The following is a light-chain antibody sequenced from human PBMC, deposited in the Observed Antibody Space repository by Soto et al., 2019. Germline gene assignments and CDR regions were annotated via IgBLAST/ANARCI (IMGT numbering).Light chain of an antibody. V-gene: IGKV3-20*01. Sequence: EIVLTQSPGTLSLSPGERATLSCRASESVSSSFLAWYQQKLGQAPRLLIYDSSSRATGIPDRFSGSGSGTDFTLTISRLEPEDFAVYYCQRYGSSRTFGQGTKVDIK. CDR1: ESVSSSF. J-gene: IGKJ1*01. CDR3: QRYGSSRT. CDR2: DSS.